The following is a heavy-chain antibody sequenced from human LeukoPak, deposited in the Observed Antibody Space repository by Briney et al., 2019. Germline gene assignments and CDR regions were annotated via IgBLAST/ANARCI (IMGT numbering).Heavy chain of an antibody. Sequence: GGSLRLSCAASGFTFSSYGMSWVRQAPGKGLEWVSAISGSGGSTYYADSVKGRFTISRDNSKNTLYLQMNSLRAEDTAVYYCAKNYIYRTPTVNHFDYWGQGTLVTVSS. CDR1: GFTFSSYG. CDR3: AKNYIYRTPTVNHFDY. D-gene: IGHD4-17*01. J-gene: IGHJ4*02. CDR2: ISGSGGST. V-gene: IGHV3-23*01.